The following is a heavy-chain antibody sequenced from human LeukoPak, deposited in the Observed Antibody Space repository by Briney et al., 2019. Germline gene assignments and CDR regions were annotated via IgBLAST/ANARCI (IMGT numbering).Heavy chain of an antibody. V-gene: IGHV3-23*01. Sequence: PGGSLRLSCAASGFTFNSYAMSWVRQAPGKGLEWVSAISGSGGSTYYADSVKGRFTISRDNSKNTLYLQMNSLRAEDTAVYYCAKGDVVVVAATPSWFDPWGQGTLVTVSS. CDR3: AKGDVVVVAATPSWFDP. J-gene: IGHJ5*02. CDR1: GFTFNSYA. D-gene: IGHD2-15*01. CDR2: ISGSGGST.